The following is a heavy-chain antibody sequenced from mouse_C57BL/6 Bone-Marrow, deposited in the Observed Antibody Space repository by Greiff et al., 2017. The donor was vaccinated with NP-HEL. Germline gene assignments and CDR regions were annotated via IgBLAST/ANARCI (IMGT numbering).Heavy chain of an antibody. J-gene: IGHJ1*03. CDR3: ARRKYYDYDGGPYWYFDV. Sequence: VQLQQSGPELVKPGASVKISCKASGYSFTGYYMHWVKQSHGNILDWIGYIYPYNGVSSYNQKFKGKATLTVDKSSSTAYMELRSLTSEDSAVYYCARRKYYDYDGGPYWYFDVWGTGTTVTVSS. V-gene: IGHV1-31*01. D-gene: IGHD2-4*01. CDR2: IYPYNGVS. CDR1: GYSFTGYY.